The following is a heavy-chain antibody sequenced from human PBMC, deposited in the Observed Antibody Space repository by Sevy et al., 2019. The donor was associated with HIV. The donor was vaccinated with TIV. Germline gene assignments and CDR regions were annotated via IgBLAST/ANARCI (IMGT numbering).Heavy chain of an antibody. Sequence: KQSQTLSLTCAISGDSVSSNSAAWNWIRQSPSRGLEWLGRTYYRSKWYNDYAVSVKSRMTINPDTSKNQVSLQLNSVTPEDTAVYYCARGVIVLRFLEWLSETYYYYYYMDVWGKGTTVTVSS. CDR3: ARGVIVLRFLEWLSETYYYYYYMDV. CDR2: TYYRSKWYN. V-gene: IGHV6-1*01. J-gene: IGHJ6*03. D-gene: IGHD3-3*01. CDR1: GDSVSSNSAA.